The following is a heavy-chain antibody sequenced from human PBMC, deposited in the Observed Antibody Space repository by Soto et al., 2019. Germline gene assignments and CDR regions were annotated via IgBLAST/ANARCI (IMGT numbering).Heavy chain of an antibody. CDR3: ARADPVVVPAAGVYFDL. V-gene: IGHV4-31*03. CDR2: IYYSGST. J-gene: IGHJ2*01. CDR1: GGSISSGGYY. Sequence: QVQLQESGPGLVKPSQTLSLTCTVSGGSISSGGYYWSWIRQHPGKGLEWIGYIYYSGSTYYNPSLKSRVTISVDTSKNQFSLKLSSVTAADTAVYYCARADPVVVPAAGVYFDLWGRGTLVTVSS. D-gene: IGHD2-2*01.